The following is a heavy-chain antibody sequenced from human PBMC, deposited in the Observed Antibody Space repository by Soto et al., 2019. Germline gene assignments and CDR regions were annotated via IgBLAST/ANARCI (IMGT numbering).Heavy chain of an antibody. CDR3: ASYYYVSGDYRSFDY. V-gene: IGHV3-7*01. D-gene: IGHD3-10*01. CDR1: GLTFSSYW. CDR2: IKQDGSQK. J-gene: IGHJ4*02. Sequence: PGGSLRLSCAASGLTFSSYWMSWVRQAPGKGLEWVANIKQDGSQKYYVDSVKGRFTISRDNAKNSLYLQMNSLRVEDTAVYYCASYYYVSGDYRSFDYWGQGTLVTVSS.